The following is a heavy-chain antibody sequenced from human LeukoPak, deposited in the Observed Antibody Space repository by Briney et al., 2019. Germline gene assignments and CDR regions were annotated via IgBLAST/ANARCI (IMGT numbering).Heavy chain of an antibody. CDR3: ATGGIYSANFDY. V-gene: IGHV5-51*01. Sequence: GEPLKISCQGSGYTFVRLWIGWVRKMPGKGLEWKGIIYPGDCETRYSPSFQGQVTISVEKSNSTAYLQWSSLKDSDTAVYYCATGGIYSANFDYWGQGTLVTVSS. D-gene: IGHD5-12*01. CDR2: IYPGDCET. J-gene: IGHJ4*02. CDR1: GYTFVRLW.